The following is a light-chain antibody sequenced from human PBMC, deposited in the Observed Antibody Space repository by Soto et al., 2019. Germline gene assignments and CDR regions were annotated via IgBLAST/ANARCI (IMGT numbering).Light chain of an antibody. Sequence: EIVLTQSPATLSLSPGEGVTLSCRASQSVNNLAWYQQKPGQAPRLLIYDASNRATGIPARFSGSGSGTDFTLTNTYLESEDFAVYYCQQRANWPLSFGGGTKVEIK. V-gene: IGKV3-11*01. J-gene: IGKJ4*01. CDR3: QQRANWPLS. CDR1: QSVNN. CDR2: DAS.